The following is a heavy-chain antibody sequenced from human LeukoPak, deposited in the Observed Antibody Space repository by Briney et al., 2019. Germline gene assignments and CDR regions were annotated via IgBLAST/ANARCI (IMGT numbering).Heavy chain of an antibody. CDR3: ARGHPYRYYYGSGSYYTDY. CDR2: INHSGST. CDR1: GGSFSGYY. J-gene: IGHJ4*02. Sequence: SETLSLTCAVYGGSFSGYYWSWIRQPPGKGLDWIGEINHSGSTNYNPSLKSRVTISVDTSKNQLSLKLSSVTAADTAVYYCARGHPYRYYYGSGSYYTDYWGQGTLVTVSS. D-gene: IGHD3-10*01. V-gene: IGHV4-34*01.